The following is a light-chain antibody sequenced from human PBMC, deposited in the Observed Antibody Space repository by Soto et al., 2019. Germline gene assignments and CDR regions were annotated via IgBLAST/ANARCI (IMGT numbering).Light chain of an antibody. J-gene: IGLJ1*01. CDR1: SSSIGAGYD. CDR3: QSYDSSLSAL. CDR2: GNS. Sequence: PVLTQPPSVSGAPGQRGTISCTESSSSIGAGYDVHWYQQLPGTAPKLLIYGNSNRPSGIPDRFSGSRSGTSASLAITGLQAEDEADYYCQSYDSSLSALFGTGTKVTVL. V-gene: IGLV1-40*01.